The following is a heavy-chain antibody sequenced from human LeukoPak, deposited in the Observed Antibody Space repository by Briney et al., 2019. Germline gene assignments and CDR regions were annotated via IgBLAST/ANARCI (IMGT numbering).Heavy chain of an antibody. D-gene: IGHD1-26*01. J-gene: IGHJ4*02. Sequence: SETLSLTCTVSGGSINSYYWSWIRQPPGKGLEWIGYIYYSGSTNYNPSLKSRVTISVDTSKTQFSRKLSSVSAADTAVYYCARDDGSRSYSVYWGQGTLVTVSS. V-gene: IGHV4-59*01. CDR1: GGSINSYY. CDR2: IYYSGST. CDR3: ARDDGSRSYSVY.